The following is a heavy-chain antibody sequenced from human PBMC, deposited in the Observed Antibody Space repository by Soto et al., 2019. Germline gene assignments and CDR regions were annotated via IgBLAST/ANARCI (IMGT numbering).Heavy chain of an antibody. J-gene: IGHJ3*02. CDR3: ARDADDYIWWRPRDAFDI. Sequence: EVQLVESGGGLVQPGGSLRLSCAASGFTFSSYWMSWVRQAPGKGLEWVANIKKDGSEKYSVDSVKGRFTISRDNAKNSLYLQMNSLRAEDTAVYYWARDADDYIWWRPRDAFDIWGQGTMVTVSS. CDR1: GFTFSSYW. V-gene: IGHV3-7*01. CDR2: IKKDGSEK. D-gene: IGHD3-16*01.